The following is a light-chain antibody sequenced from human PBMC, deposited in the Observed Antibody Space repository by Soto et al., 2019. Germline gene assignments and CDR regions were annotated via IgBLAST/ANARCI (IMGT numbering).Light chain of an antibody. CDR3: MQGITFT. CDR2: KAS. CDR1: PRLVHSDGNTY. J-gene: IGKJ1*01. V-gene: IGKV2-30*02. Sequence: IVLSQSTLPLAFTFGTPASISCRSSPRLVHSDGNTYLDRFQQRPGQSXGRLMYKASNRYSGVPDRFRGRFSCTEFTLSISRVEADAVGVYYCMQGITFTFGQGTKVDI.